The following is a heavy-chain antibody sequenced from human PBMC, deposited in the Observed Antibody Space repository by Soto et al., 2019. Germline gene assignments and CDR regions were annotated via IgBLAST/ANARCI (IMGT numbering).Heavy chain of an antibody. D-gene: IGHD3-22*01. Sequence: QITLKESGPTLVKPTQTLTLTCSFSGFSLSTRGVGVGWIRQPPGKALEWLTLIFWDDDKWYSPSLRSRLTTTEDTSKSQVFLKMTNMDPVDTPTYSCAPRSRGYAYYFDQWGQGTLVTVSS. J-gene: IGHJ4*02. CDR2: IFWDDDK. V-gene: IGHV2-5*02. CDR3: APRSRGYAYYFDQ. CDR1: GFSLSTRGVG.